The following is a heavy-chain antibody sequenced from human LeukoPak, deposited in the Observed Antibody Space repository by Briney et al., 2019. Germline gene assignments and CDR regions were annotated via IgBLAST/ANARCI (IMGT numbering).Heavy chain of an antibody. CDR3: AKNYYDSSGYGFDF. V-gene: IGHV3-23*01. CDR1: GFTFTNYA. Sequence: GGSLRLSCAASGFTFTNYAMSWVRQAPGKGLEWVSAICGSGGSTYYADSVKGRFTISRDNSKNTLYLQMSSLRAEDTAVYYCAKNYYDSSGYGFDFWGQGTLVTVSS. D-gene: IGHD3-22*01. J-gene: IGHJ4*02. CDR2: ICGSGGST.